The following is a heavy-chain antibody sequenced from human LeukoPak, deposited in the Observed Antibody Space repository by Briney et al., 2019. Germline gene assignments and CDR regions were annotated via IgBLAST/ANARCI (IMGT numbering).Heavy chain of an antibody. Sequence: PSETLSLTCAVYGGSFSGYYWSWIRQPPGKGLEWIGEINHSGSTNYNPSLKSRVTISVDTSKNQFSLKLSSVTAADTAVYYCASEDYYGSGSYYNGGYFDYWGQGTLVTVSS. D-gene: IGHD3-10*01. CDR3: ASEDYYGSGSYYNGGYFDY. J-gene: IGHJ4*02. CDR2: INHSGST. V-gene: IGHV4-34*01. CDR1: GGSFSGYY.